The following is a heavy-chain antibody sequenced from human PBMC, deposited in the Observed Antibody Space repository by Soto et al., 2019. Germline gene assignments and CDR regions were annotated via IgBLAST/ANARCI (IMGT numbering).Heavy chain of an antibody. CDR2: ISSSSSYI. CDR3: ASYRYSGSYGNY. Sequence: LRLSCAASGFTFSSYSMNWVRQAPGKGLEWVSSISSSSSYIYYADSVKGRFTISRDNAKNSLYPQMNSLRAEDTAVYYCASYRYSGSYGNYWGQGTLVTVSS. V-gene: IGHV3-21*01. CDR1: GFTFSSYS. D-gene: IGHD1-26*01. J-gene: IGHJ4*02.